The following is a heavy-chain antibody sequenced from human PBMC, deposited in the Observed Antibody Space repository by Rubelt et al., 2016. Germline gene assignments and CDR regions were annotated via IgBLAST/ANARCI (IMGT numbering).Heavy chain of an antibody. J-gene: IGHJ4*02. CDR2: INHSGST. V-gene: IGHV4-34*01. CDR1: GGSFSGYY. Sequence: QVQLQQWGAGLLKPSETLSLTCAVYGGSFSGYYWSWIRQPPGKGLEWIGEINHSGSTNYNPSLKGGVTIVVDTSKNQVSLKLGPGTAADTAVYYCARLVSGIAAAQGLRFDYWGQGTLVTVSS. CDR3: ARLVSGIAAAQGLRFDY. D-gene: IGHD6-13*01.